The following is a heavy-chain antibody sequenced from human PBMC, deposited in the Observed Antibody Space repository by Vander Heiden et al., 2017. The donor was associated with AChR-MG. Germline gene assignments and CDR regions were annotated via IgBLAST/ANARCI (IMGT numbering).Heavy chain of an antibody. V-gene: IGHV3-7*01. J-gene: IGHJ6*02. CDR2: IKQDGSEN. CDR1: GFTFSTSW. Sequence: EEQLVESGGGLVQPGGSLRLSCAASGFTFSTSWMSWVRQAPGKGLEWVANIKQDGSENYYVDSVKGRFTISRDNAKNSLYLQMNSLRAEDTAVYYCARLGKAARHDPYYYYGMHVWGQGTTVTVSS. CDR3: ARLGKAARHDPYYYYGMHV. D-gene: IGHD6-6*01.